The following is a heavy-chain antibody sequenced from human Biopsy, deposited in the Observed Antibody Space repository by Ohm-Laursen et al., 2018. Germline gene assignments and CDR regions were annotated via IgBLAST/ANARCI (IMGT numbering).Heavy chain of an antibody. CDR2: ISYTGYT. CDR3: ARGSNEYGGLYFPH. CDR1: GGSFTGHY. Sequence: TLSLTCPVSGGSFTGHYWSWIRQPPGKGLEWIGHISYTGYTSYNASLKSRVTISLDTSRKHFSLRLTSLAAADTAVYYCARGSNEYGGLYFPHWGQGTLVTVSS. V-gene: IGHV4-59*11. D-gene: IGHD4-23*01. J-gene: IGHJ1*01.